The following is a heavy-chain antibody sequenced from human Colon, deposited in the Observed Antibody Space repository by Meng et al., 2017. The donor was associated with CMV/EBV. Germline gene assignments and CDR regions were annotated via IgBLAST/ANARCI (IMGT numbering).Heavy chain of an antibody. CDR3: ARAARSGNHAVFYSLDL. D-gene: IGHD2-15*01. CDR2: VTPITDIT. V-gene: IGHV1-69*02. J-gene: IGHJ6*02. CDR1: GCTFTSYT. Sequence: SVKVSCKASGCTFTSYTFSWVRQAPGQGLEWMGRVTPITDITNYAQKFQGRLTITADKSTRTAFMELSSLQSEDTAVYYCARAARSGNHAVFYSLDLWGQGTTVTVSS.